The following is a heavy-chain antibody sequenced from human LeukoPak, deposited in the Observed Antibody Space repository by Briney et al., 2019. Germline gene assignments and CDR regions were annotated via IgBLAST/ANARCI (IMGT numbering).Heavy chain of an antibody. V-gene: IGHV4-39*01. D-gene: IGHD6-19*01. CDR2: YHIGNT. Sequence: SETLSLTCTVSGVSIRGDTYYWGWIRQPPGKGLEWIGNYHIGNTYYNPSLKSRVTISEDTSKNQCSLRVNSVTAADTAVYYCARLWDSTGLSFYYYMDVWGEGTTVTVSS. CDR1: GVSIRGDTYY. CDR3: ARLWDSTGLSFYYYMDV. J-gene: IGHJ6*03.